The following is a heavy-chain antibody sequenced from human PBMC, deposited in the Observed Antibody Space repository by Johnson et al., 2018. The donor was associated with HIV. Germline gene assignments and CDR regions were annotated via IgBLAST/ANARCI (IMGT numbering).Heavy chain of an antibody. CDR3: ARETRDDAFDI. V-gene: IGHV3-66*01. CDR1: GFTVSSNY. J-gene: IGHJ3*02. CDR2: IYSGGST. D-gene: IGHD2-2*01. Sequence: VQLVESGGGLVQPGGSLRLSCAASGFTVSSNYMSWVRQAPGKGLEWVSVIYSGGSTYYVDSVKGRFTISRDNAKNSLYLQMNNLRAEDTAMYYCARETRDDAFDIWGQGTMVTVSS.